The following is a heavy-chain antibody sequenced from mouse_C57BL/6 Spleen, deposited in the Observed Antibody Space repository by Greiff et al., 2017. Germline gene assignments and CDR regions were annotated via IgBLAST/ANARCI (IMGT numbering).Heavy chain of an antibody. D-gene: IGHD4-1*01. V-gene: IGHV1-26*01. CDR1: GYTFTDYY. CDR3: ARYLGENSMAY. J-gene: IGHJ4*01. Sequence: VQLQQSGPELVKPGASVKISCKASGYTFTDYYMNWVKQSHGKSLEWIGDINPNNGGTSYNQKFKGKATLTVDKSSSTAYMELRSLTSEDSAVYYCARYLGENSMAYWGQGTSVTVSS. CDR2: INPNNGGT.